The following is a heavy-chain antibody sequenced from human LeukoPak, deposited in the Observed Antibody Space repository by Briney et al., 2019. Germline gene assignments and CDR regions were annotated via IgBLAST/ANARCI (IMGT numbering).Heavy chain of an antibody. CDR2: IRQDGAEK. V-gene: IGHV3-7*01. Sequence: GGSLRLSCAASGFTFNNYAMSWVRQAPGKGLEWVANIRQDGAEKYYVDSVKGRFTISRDNAKNSVYLEMNSLRVEDTAVYFCARAPYFESSGPLWGQGTLVTVSS. CDR1: GFTFNNYA. D-gene: IGHD3-22*01. CDR3: ARAPYFESSGPL. J-gene: IGHJ4*02.